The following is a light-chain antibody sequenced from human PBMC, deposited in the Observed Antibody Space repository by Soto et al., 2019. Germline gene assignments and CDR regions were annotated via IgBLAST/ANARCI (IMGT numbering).Light chain of an antibody. J-gene: IGKJ4*01. CDR2: DAS. V-gene: IGKV1-9*01. CDR3: QLLSRYPST. CDR1: DDITNY. Sequence: IQVTQSPSSLSASVGDRVTVTSLASDDITNYLAWYQQKAGKAPKLLIYDASTLYSGVPSRFSGSGSGTDFTLTISGLQPEDFATYYCQLLSRYPSTFGGGTNVDIK.